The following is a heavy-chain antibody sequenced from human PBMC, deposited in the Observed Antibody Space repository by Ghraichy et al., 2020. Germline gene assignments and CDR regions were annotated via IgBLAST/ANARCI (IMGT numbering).Heavy chain of an antibody. V-gene: IGHV4-31*03. CDR2: IYYSGST. CDR3: AIGVPGYSSPQPTFDY. J-gene: IGHJ4*02. D-gene: IGHD5-18*01. CDR1: GGSISSGGYY. Sequence: SETLSPTCTVSGGSISSGGYYWSWIRQHPGKGLEWIGYIYYSGSTYYNPSLKSRVTISVDTSKNQFSLKLSSVTAADTAVYYCAIGVPGYSSPQPTFDYWGQGTLVTVSS.